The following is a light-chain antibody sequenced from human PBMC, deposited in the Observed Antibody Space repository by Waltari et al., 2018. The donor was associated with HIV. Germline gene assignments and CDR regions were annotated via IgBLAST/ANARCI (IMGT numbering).Light chain of an antibody. CDR1: RSNIGSNY. CDR2: RSD. CDR3: ASWDDNLSGWV. Sequence: QSVLTQPPSASGTPGQSVSISCSGSRSNIGSNYVYWYQHLPGTTPNCVIYRSDQRPSGVPDRFSGSNSGTSASLAISGLRSEDEAHYYCASWDDNLSGWVFGGGTKLTVL. V-gene: IGLV1-47*01. J-gene: IGLJ3*02.